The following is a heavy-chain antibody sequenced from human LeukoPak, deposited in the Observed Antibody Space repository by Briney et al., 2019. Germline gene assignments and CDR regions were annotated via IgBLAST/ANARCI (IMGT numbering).Heavy chain of an antibody. D-gene: IGHD3-22*01. CDR2: ISAYNGNT. CDR1: GYTFTSYG. V-gene: IGHV1-18*01. J-gene: IGHJ3*02. CDR3: ARGGEAMDDSSGYYHYGAAFDI. Sequence: GASVKVSCKASGYTFTSYGISWVRQAPGQGLEWMGWISAYNGNTNYAQKLQGRVTMTTDTSTSTAYMELRSLRADDTAVYYCARGGEAMDDSSGYYHYGAAFDIWGQGTMVTVSS.